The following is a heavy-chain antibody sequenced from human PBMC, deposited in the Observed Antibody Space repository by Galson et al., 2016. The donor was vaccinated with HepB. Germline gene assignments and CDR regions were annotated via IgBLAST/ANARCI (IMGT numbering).Heavy chain of an antibody. CDR2: VSDDGSKR. CDR3: ARPPVDGGYSYGPVDH. CDR1: GFTFSSHA. V-gene: IGHV3-30*14. J-gene: IGHJ4*02. Sequence: SLRLSCAGSGFTFSSHALHWVRQAPGKGLEWVAIVSDDGSKRDYADSVRGRFTISRDNSKNTLSLQMNSLRGEDTAVYYCARPPVDGGYSYGPVDHWGQGILVTVS. D-gene: IGHD5-18*01.